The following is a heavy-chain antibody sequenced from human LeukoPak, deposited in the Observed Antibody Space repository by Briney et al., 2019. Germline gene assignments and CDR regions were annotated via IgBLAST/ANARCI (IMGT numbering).Heavy chain of an antibody. CDR3: ARAHSALDY. V-gene: IGHV1-46*01. Sequence: GASVKVSCKASGYTSTSYYMHWVRQAPGQGLEWMGINNPSGGSTSYAQKFQGRVTMTRDMSTSTVYMELSSLRSEDTAVYYCARAHSALDYWGQGTLVTVSS. J-gene: IGHJ4*02. D-gene: IGHD6-13*01. CDR1: GYTSTSYY. CDR2: NNPSGGST.